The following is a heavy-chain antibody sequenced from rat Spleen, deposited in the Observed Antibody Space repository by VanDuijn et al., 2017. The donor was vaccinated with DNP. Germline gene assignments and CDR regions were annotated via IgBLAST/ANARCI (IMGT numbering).Heavy chain of an antibody. CDR2: ISYDGSST. CDR3: TTQKQL. CDR1: GFTFSNYD. V-gene: IGHV5-20*01. Sequence: EVQLVESGGGLVQPGRSMKLSCAASGFTFSNYDMAWVRQAPTKGLEWVASISYDGSSTYYRDSVKGRFTISRDNAKSTLYLQMDSLRSEDTATYYCTTQKQLWGQGVMVTVSS. D-gene: IGHD1-2*01. J-gene: IGHJ2*01.